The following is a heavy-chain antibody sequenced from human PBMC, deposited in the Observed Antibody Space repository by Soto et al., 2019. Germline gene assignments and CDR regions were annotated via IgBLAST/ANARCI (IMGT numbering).Heavy chain of an antibody. CDR3: ATIGDRDGFDI. CDR2: ISTSGSHI. V-gene: IGHV3-21*06. J-gene: IGHJ3*02. D-gene: IGHD4-17*01. Sequence: EVQLVESGGGLVKPEESLRLSCAASGFTFSTYNMKWVRQAPGKGLEWVSSISTSGSHIFYAGSVRGRFTIFRDDAKNSLHLQMNSLRAEDTAVYYCATIGDRDGFDIWGQGTTVIVSS. CDR1: GFTFSTYN.